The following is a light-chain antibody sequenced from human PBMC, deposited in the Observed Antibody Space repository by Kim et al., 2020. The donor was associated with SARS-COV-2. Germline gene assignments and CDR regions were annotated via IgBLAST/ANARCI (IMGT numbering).Light chain of an antibody. J-gene: IGLJ3*02. CDR3: QSYDSSTLWV. V-gene: IGLV6-57*03. CDR2: EDN. Sequence: KTVTLSCTRGSGSIASNYVQWYQQRPGSAPTTVIYEDNQRPSGVPDRFSGSIDSSSNSASLTISGLKTEDEADYYCQSYDSSTLWVFGGGTQLTVL. CDR1: SGSIASNY.